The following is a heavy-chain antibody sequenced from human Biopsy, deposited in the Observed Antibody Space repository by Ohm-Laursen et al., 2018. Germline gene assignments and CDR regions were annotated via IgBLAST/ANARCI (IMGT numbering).Heavy chain of an antibody. J-gene: IGHJ1*01. V-gene: IGHV1-69*06. Sequence: PSVNASCKVPGGTFSNYGVNWVRQAPGHGLEWLGGNIPILGTGNYAQKFQDRVTVAADTSTSTATMELRSLRSDDTAVYYCATKLTGYFHHWGQGTLVIVSS. CDR3: ATKLTGYFHH. CDR2: NIPILGTG. CDR1: GGTFSNYG. D-gene: IGHD3-9*01.